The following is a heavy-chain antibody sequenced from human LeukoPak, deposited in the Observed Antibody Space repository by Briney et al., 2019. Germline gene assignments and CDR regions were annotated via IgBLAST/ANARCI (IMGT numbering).Heavy chain of an antibody. V-gene: IGHV3-21*01. CDR2: ISSSSSYI. D-gene: IGHD6-19*01. J-gene: IGHJ6*04. CDR3: ARDRIAVARDYYGMDV. CDR1: GFTFSSYS. Sequence: GGSLRLSCAASGFTFSSYSMNGVRQAPGKGREGVASISSSSSYIYYADSVKGRFTISRDNAKNSLYLQMNSLRAEDTAVYYCARDRIAVARDYYGMDVWGKGTTVTVSS.